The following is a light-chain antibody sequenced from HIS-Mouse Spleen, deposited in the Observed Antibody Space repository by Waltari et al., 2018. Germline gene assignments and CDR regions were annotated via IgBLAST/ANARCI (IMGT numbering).Light chain of an antibody. J-gene: IGLJ1*01. Sequence: QSALTQPASVSGSPGQSITISCTGTSSDVGCYNYVSWYQQHPGQAPKIMIYDVSNRPSGVSNRFSGSKSGNTASLTISGLQAEDEADYYCSSYTSSSTYVFGTGTKVTVL. CDR3: SSYTSSSTYV. CDR2: DVS. V-gene: IGLV2-14*03. CDR1: SSDVGCYNY.